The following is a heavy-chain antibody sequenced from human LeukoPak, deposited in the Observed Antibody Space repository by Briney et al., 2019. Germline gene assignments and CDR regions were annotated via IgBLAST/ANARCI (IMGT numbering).Heavy chain of an antibody. CDR3: ARGPRLMVRGVLGGY. CDR1: GFTFSSYA. CDR2: ISYDGSNK. Sequence: GRSLRLSCAAPGFTFSSYAMHWVRQAPGKGLEWVAVISYDGSNKYYADSVKGRFTISRDNSKNTLYLQMNSLRAEDTAVYYCARGPRLMVRGVLGGYWGQGTLVTVSS. J-gene: IGHJ4*02. V-gene: IGHV3-30*04. D-gene: IGHD3-10*01.